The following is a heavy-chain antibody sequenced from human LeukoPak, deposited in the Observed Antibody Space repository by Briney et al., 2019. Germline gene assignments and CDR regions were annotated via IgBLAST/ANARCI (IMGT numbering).Heavy chain of an antibody. V-gene: IGHV4-30-2*01. CDR3: ARDGTTVIFDY. Sequence: SETLSLTCDVSGGSISGGLYSWSWIRQPLGKGLEWIGYIYHTGSTYYNPSLKSRVTISVDTSKNQFSLRLSSVTAADTAVYYCARDGTTVIFDYWGQGTLVTVSS. J-gene: IGHJ4*02. CDR1: GGSISGGLYS. CDR2: IYHTGST. D-gene: IGHD4-17*01.